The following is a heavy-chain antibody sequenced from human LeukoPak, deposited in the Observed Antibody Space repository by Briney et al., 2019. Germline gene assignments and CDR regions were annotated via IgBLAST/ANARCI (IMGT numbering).Heavy chain of an antibody. V-gene: IGHV3-23*01. J-gene: IGHJ4*02. CDR3: AKDSSMGVVVIISN. Sequence: GGSLRLSCAASGFTFSSYGMSWVRQAPGKGLEWVSAISGSGGSTYYADSVKGRFTISRDNSKNTLYLQMNSLRAEDTAVYYCAKDSSMGVVVIISNWGQGTLVTVSS. CDR2: ISGSGGST. CDR1: GFTFSSYG. D-gene: IGHD3-22*01.